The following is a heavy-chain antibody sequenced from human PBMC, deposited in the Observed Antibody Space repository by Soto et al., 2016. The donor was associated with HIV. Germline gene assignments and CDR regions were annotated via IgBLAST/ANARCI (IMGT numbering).Heavy chain of an antibody. V-gene: IGHV4-34*02. CDR3: ARGNGYDWGYYFDS. CDR1: GGSFSGHY. Sequence: QVSLQQWGAGLLRPSETLSLTCAVYGGSFSGHYWSWVRQAPGWGLEWIGHINYNGTTTYNPSLKSRINMSIDTSKNQFSLRLNSLTAADTGVYYCARGNGYDWGYYFDSWGQEPRSPSPQ. CDR2: INYNGTT. J-gene: IGHJ4*01. D-gene: IGHD5-12*01.